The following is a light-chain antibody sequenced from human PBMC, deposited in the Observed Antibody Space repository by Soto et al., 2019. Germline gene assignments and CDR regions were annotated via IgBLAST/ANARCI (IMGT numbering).Light chain of an antibody. CDR1: QTVNSIY. CDR3: QLYGDSPT. J-gene: IGKJ4*01. Sequence: EIVLTQSPGTLSLSPGEGATLSCRASQTVNSIYLAWCQQKPGQSPWLLIYDISTRATGIPDRIRASGSGTDFTLTISRLEPEDSAVYYCQLYGDSPTFGGGTKVEIK. CDR2: DIS. V-gene: IGKV3-20*01.